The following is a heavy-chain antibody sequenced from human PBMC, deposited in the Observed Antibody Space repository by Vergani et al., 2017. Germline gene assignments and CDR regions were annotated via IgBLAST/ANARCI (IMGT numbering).Heavy chain of an antibody. J-gene: IGHJ3*02. CDR3: ARPPTSGSGSYYGDAFDI. Sequence: EVQLVESGGGLVRPGGSLRLSCAASGFTFSSYWMSWVRQAPGKGLEWVANIKQDGSEKYYVDSVKGRFTISRDNAKNSLYLQMNSLRAEDTAVYYCARPPTSGSGSYYGDAFDIWGQGTMVTVSS. V-gene: IGHV3-7*01. CDR1: GFTFSSYW. D-gene: IGHD3-10*01. CDR2: IKQDGSEK.